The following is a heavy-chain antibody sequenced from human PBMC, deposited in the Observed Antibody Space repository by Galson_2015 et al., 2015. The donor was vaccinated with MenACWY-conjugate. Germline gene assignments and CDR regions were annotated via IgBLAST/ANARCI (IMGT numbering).Heavy chain of an antibody. CDR2: ISSDSSYI. CDR3: ARRGSTLDGRPGWFDP. J-gene: IGHJ5*02. D-gene: IGHD5/OR15-5a*01. Sequence: SLRLSCAGSGFTFSTYSMNWVRQAPGKGLEWVSSISSDSSYIYYADSVKGRFTISRDNAKDSVYLQMNSLRAEDTAVYYCARRGSTLDGRPGWFDPWGQGTLVTVSS. V-gene: IGHV3-21*01. CDR1: GFTFSTYS.